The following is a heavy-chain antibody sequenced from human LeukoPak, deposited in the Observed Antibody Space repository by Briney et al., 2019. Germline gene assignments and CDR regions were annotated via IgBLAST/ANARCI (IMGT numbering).Heavy chain of an antibody. D-gene: IGHD2-2*01. V-gene: IGHV1-69*04. CDR3: ARAQEYQLLSRPYYGMDV. Sequence: SVKVSCKASGGTFSSYAISWVRQAPGQGLEWMGRIIPILGIANYAQKLQGRVTITADKSTSTAYMELSSLRSEDTAVYYCARAQEYQLLSRPYYGMDVWGQGTTVTVSS. CDR2: IIPILGIA. J-gene: IGHJ6*02. CDR1: GGTFSSYA.